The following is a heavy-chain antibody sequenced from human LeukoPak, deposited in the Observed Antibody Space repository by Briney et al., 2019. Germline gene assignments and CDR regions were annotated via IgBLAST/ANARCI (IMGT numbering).Heavy chain of an antibody. D-gene: IGHD3-10*01. CDR1: GFTFSSYA. J-gene: IGHJ5*02. CDR3: ARNPAAWFGELSSWFDP. Sequence: PGGSLRLSCAASGFTFSSYAMHWVRQAPGKGLEWVAVISYDGSSKNYADSVKGRFTISRDNSENTLYLQMSSLKTDDSAVYYCARNPAAWFGELSSWFDPWGQRTLVTVSS. CDR2: ISYDGSSK. V-gene: IGHV3-30-3*01.